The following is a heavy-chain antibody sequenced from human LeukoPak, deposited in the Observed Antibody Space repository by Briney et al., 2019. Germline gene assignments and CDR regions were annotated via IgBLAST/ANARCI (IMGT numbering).Heavy chain of an antibody. V-gene: IGHV3-21*01. CDR3: ARDPRRDGYSYFDY. CDR1: GFTFSSYS. D-gene: IGHD5-24*01. Sequence: GGSLRLSCAASGFTFSSYSMNWVRQAPGKGLEWVSSISSSSSYIYYADSVKGRFTISRDNAKNSLYLQMNSLRAEDTAVYYCARDPRRDGYSYFDYRGQGTLVTVSS. CDR2: ISSSSSYI. J-gene: IGHJ4*02.